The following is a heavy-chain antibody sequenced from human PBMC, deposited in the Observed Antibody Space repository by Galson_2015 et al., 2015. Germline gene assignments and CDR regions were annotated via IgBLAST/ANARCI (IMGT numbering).Heavy chain of an antibody. V-gene: IGHV3-30-3*01. D-gene: IGHD3-10*01. CDR1: GFTVGSYA. Sequence: SLSLSCAASGFTVGSYAMHWVRQAPGKGLGWAAVISYDGGNKYVADSVTGRFTISRDNSKNTLYLQMNSLRAEDTAVYFCARDIPITMVRGGGDYWGQGTLVTVSS. CDR2: ISYDGGNK. J-gene: IGHJ4*02. CDR3: ARDIPITMVRGGGDY.